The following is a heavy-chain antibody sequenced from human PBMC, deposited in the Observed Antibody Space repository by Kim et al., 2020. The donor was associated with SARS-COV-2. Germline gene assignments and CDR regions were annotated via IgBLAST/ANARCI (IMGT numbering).Heavy chain of an antibody. CDR3: ARGRHTTRGLRVRGRFDY. CDR1: GGSFSGYY. D-gene: IGHD3-10*01. Sequence: SETLSLTCAVYGGSFSGYYWSWIRQPPGKGLEWIGEINHSGSTNYNPSLKSRVTISVDTSKNQFSLKLSSVTAADTAVYYCARGRHTTRGLRVRGRFDYWGRGTLVTVSS. V-gene: IGHV4-34*01. J-gene: IGHJ4*02. CDR2: INHSGST.